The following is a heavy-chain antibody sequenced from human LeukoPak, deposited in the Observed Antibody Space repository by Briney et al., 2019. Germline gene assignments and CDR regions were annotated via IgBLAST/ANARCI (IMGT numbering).Heavy chain of an antibody. Sequence: GGSLRLSCAASGFTFSSYWMSWVRQAPGKGLEWVANIKQDGSEKYYVDSVKGRFTISRDNAKNSLYLQMNSLRAEDTAVYYCVKEWGFRVKTTFDHWGQGTLVTVSS. V-gene: IGHV3-7*01. CDR2: IKQDGSEK. D-gene: IGHD1-14*01. CDR3: VKEWGFRVKTTFDH. CDR1: GFTFSSYW. J-gene: IGHJ4*02.